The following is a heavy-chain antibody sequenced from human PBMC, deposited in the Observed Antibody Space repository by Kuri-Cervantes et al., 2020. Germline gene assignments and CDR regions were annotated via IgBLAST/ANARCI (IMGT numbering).Heavy chain of an antibody. D-gene: IGHD3-22*01. V-gene: IGHV1-18*01. CDR3: ARDTRPYYYDSNAFDI. CDR1: GYTFTSYG. CDR2: ISAYNGNT. J-gene: IGHJ3*02. Sequence: ASVKVSCKASGYTFTSYGISWVRRAPGQGLEWMGWISAYNGNTNYAQKLQGRVTMTTDTSTSTAYMELRSLRSDDTAVYYCARDTRPYYYDSNAFDIWGQGTMVTVSS.